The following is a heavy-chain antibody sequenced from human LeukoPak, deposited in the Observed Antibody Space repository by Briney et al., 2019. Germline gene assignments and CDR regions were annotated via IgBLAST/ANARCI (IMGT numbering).Heavy chain of an antibody. Sequence: SQTLSLTCTVSGDSIISNRHYWSWIRQPAGKGLEWIGYIYYSGSTNYNPSLKSRVTISVETSKNQFSLKLSSVTAADTAVYYCARGPYDFWSGYSWRAFDIWGQGTMVTVSS. V-gene: IGHV4-61*10. D-gene: IGHD3-3*01. CDR3: ARGPYDFWSGYSWRAFDI. J-gene: IGHJ3*02. CDR1: GDSIISNRHY. CDR2: IYYSGST.